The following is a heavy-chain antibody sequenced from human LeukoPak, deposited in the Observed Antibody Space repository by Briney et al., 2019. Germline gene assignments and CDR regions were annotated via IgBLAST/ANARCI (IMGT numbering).Heavy chain of an antibody. V-gene: IGHV5-51*01. CDR2: IYPGDSDT. J-gene: IGHJ6*03. D-gene: IGHD6-13*01. Sequence: GESLKISCKGSGYSFTSYWIGWVRQMPGKGLEWMGIIYPGDSDTRYSPSFQGQVTISADRSISTAYLQWSSLKASDTAMYYCARLPIIAAADPRYYYYYYYMDVWGKGTTVTVSS. CDR3: ARLPIIAAADPRYYYYYYYMDV. CDR1: GYSFTSYW.